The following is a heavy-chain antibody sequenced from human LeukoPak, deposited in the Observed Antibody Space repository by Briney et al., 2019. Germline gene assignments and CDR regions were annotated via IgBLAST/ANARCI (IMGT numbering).Heavy chain of an antibody. D-gene: IGHD6-13*01. CDR2: ISAYDGNT. Sequence: GASVKVSCKASGYTFTRYGISWVRQAPGQGLEWLGWISAYDGNTNYEQKFQGRVTMTTDTSTSTAYMELRSLRSDDPAVYYCARDKVIASAGTPNWFDPWGQGTLVTVSS. CDR3: ARDKVIASAGTPNWFDP. CDR1: GYTFTRYG. J-gene: IGHJ5*02. V-gene: IGHV1-18*01.